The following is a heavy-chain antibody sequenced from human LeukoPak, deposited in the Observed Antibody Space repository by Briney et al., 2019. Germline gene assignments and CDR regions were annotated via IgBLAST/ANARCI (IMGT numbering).Heavy chain of an antibody. Sequence: SETLSLTCTVSGGSISSSSYYWGWIRQPPGKGLEWIGSIYYSGSTYYNPSLKSRVTISVDTSKNQFSLKLSSVTAADTAVYYCARAGPVAGTWGLGWGPYYFDYWGQGTLVTVSS. CDR2: IYYSGST. CDR3: ARAGPVAGTWGLGWGPYYFDY. CDR1: GGSISSSSYY. D-gene: IGHD6-19*01. J-gene: IGHJ4*02. V-gene: IGHV4-39*07.